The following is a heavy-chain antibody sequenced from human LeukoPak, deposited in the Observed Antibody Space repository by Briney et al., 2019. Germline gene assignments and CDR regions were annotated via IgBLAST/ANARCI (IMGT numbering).Heavy chain of an antibody. CDR3: ARGRSSGWYRTFDY. CDR1: GGSIRSYY. J-gene: IGHJ4*02. CDR2: MYYRGNT. D-gene: IGHD6-19*01. V-gene: IGHV4-59*01. Sequence: SETLSLTCTVSGGSIRSYYWSWVRQPPGKGLEWIGYMYYRGNTNYNPSLKSRVTISVDTSKNQFSLKLSSVTAADTAVYYCARGRSSGWYRTFDYWGQGTLVTVSS.